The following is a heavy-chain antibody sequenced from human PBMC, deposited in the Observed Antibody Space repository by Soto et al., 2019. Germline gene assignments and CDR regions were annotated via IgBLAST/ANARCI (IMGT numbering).Heavy chain of an antibody. CDR2: ISTDGSST. CDR1: GFTFSSYW. Sequence: EVQLVESGGGLVQPGGSLRLSCAASGFTFSSYWMHWVRQPPGKGLVWVSRISTDGSSTSYADSVKGRFTISRDNAENTLYLQMNSLTAEETAVYYCARGETRHSSLSVYWGQGTLVTVAS. J-gene: IGHJ4*02. D-gene: IGHD6-6*01. CDR3: ARGETRHSSLSVY. V-gene: IGHV3-74*01.